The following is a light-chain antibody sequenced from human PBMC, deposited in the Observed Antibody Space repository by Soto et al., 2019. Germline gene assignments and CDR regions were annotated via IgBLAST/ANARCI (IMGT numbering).Light chain of an antibody. J-gene: IGLJ1*01. CDR3: VSFAGGTYV. CDR1: SSDVGAYIF. Sequence: QSVLTQPPSASGSPGQSVTVSCTGTSSDVGAYIFVSWCQQHPGKAPKLMVYDVNRRPPGVPDRFFGSKSGNTASLTVSGLQAEDEADYYCVSFAGGTYVXGTGTKVTV. CDR2: DVN. V-gene: IGLV2-8*01.